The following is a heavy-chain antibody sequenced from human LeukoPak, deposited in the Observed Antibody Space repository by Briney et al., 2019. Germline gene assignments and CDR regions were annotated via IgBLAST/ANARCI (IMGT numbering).Heavy chain of an antibody. D-gene: IGHD2-21*01. CDR3: ARVGGDIDY. V-gene: IGHV3-7*01. J-gene: IGHJ4*02. Sequence: GGSLRLSCAASGFTFSDYYMYWIRQAPGKGLEWVANIKQDGSEKYYVDSVKGRFTISRDNAKNSLYLQMNSLRAEDTAVYYCARVGGDIDYWGQGTLVTVSS. CDR2: IKQDGSEK. CDR1: GFTFSDYY.